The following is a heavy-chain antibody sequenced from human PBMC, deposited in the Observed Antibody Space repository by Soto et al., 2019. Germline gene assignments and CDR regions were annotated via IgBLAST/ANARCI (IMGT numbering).Heavy chain of an antibody. CDR1: GGSISSYY. D-gene: IGHD6-13*01. Sequence: PSETLSLTCTVSGGSISSYYWSWIRQPPGKGLEWIGYIYYSGSTNYNPSLKSRVTISVDTSKNQFSLKLSSVTAADTAVYYCARAIAAAGTRGYYGMDVWGQGTTVTVSS. J-gene: IGHJ6*02. V-gene: IGHV4-59*01. CDR2: IYYSGST. CDR3: ARAIAAAGTRGYYGMDV.